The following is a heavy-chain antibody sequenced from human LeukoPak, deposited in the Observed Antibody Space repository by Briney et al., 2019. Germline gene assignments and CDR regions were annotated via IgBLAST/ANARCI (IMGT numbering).Heavy chain of an antibody. D-gene: IGHD4-17*01. Sequence: GGSLRLSCAASGFTVSSNYMSWVRQAPGKGLEWVSVIYSGGGTYYADSVKGRFTISRVNSKNTLYLQMNSLRGEDTAVYYCAREGDGDYGAFDYWGQGTLVTVSS. J-gene: IGHJ4*02. V-gene: IGHV3-53*01. CDR1: GFTVSSNY. CDR3: AREGDGDYGAFDY. CDR2: IYSGGGT.